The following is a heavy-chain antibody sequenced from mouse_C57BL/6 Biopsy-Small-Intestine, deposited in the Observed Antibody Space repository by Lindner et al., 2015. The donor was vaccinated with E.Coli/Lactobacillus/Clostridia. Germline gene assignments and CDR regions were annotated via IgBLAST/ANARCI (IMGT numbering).Heavy chain of an antibody. D-gene: IGHD1-1*02. V-gene: IGHV1-34*01. CDR1: GYTFTDYY. Sequence: SVKVSCKTSGYTFTDYYIHWVRQAPGQGLEWMGWINSNSGGTKAAQKFQGRVTLTRDTAITTAYMELRSLRSDDAAVYYCARELMTSVVPSEEGFDFWGQGTLVTVSS. CDR3: ARELMTSVVPSEEGFDF. CDR2: INSNSGGT. J-gene: IGHJ4*01.